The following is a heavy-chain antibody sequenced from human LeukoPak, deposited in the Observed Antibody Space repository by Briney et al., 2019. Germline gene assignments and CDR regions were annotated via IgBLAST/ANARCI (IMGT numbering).Heavy chain of an antibody. J-gene: IGHJ4*02. CDR3: ASCGADIVATIDY. CDR1: GGSISSGGYY. V-gene: IGHV4-30-2*01. D-gene: IGHD5-12*01. CDR2: IYHSGST. Sequence: MTSETLSLTCTVSGGSISSGGYYWSWIRQPPGKGLEWIGYIYHSGSTYYNPSLKSRVTISVDTSKNQFSLKLSSVTAADTAVYYCASCGADIVATIDYWGQGTLVTVSS.